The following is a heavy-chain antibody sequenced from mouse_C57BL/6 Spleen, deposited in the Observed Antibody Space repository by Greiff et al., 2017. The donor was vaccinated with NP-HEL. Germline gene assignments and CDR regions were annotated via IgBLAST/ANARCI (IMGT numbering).Heavy chain of an antibody. D-gene: IGHD1-1*01. V-gene: IGHV1-82*01. J-gene: IGHJ2*01. CDR2: IYPGDGDT. CDR3: AIITTVVGGY. CDR1: GYAFSSSW. Sequence: VKLQESGPELVKPGASVKISCKASGYAFSSSWMNWVKQRPGKGLEWIGRIYPGDGDTNYNGKFKGKATLTADKSSSTAYMQLSSLTSEDSAVYFCAIITTVVGGYWGQGTTLTVSS.